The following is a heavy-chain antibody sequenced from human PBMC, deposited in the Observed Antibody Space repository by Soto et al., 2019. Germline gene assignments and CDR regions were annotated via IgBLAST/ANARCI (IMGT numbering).Heavy chain of an antibody. Sequence: PSETLSLTCAVYGGSFSGYYWSWIRQPPGKGLEWIGEINHSGSTNYNPSLKSRVTISVGTSKNQFSLKLSSVTAADTAVYYCARAPEMATITGNYFDYWGQGTLVTVSS. D-gene: IGHD5-12*01. CDR1: GGSFSGYY. CDR3: ARAPEMATITGNYFDY. V-gene: IGHV4-34*01. J-gene: IGHJ4*02. CDR2: INHSGST.